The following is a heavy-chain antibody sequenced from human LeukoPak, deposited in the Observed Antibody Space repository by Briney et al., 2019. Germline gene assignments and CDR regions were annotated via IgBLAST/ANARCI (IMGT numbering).Heavy chain of an antibody. Sequence: PGGSLRLSCAASGFTFSSYAMSWVRQAPGKGLEWVSAISGSGGSTYYADSVKGRFTISRDNSKNTLYLQMNSLRAEDTAVYYCARANWGSYYFDYWGQGALVTVSS. CDR1: GFTFSSYA. D-gene: IGHD7-27*01. CDR3: ARANWGSYYFDY. J-gene: IGHJ4*02. V-gene: IGHV3-23*01. CDR2: ISGSGGST.